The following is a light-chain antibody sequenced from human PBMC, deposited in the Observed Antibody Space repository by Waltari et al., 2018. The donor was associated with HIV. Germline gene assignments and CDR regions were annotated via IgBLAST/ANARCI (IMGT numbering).Light chain of an antibody. CDR2: DVS. V-gene: IGLV2-8*01. CDR1: SSDLGAYNY. J-gene: IGLJ1*01. CDR3: SSYAGSNNPYV. Sequence: QSALTQPPSASGSPGQSVTISCTGTSSDLGAYNYVSWYQQHPDKAPKLMSYDVSKRPSGVPDRCSGSKSGNTASLTVSGLQTEDEADYYCSSYAGSNNPYVFGTGTKVTVL.